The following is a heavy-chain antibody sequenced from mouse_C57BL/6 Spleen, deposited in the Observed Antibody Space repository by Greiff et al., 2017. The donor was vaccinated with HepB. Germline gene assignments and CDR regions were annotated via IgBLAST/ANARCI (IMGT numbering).Heavy chain of an antibody. CDR1: GFTFSSYA. Sequence: EVKVVESGGGLVKPGGSLKLSCAASGFTFSSYAMSWVRQTPEKRLEWVATISDGGSYTYYPDNVKGRFTISRDNAKNNLYLQMSHLKSEDTAMYYCARGSNYFFFDYWGQGTTLTVSS. J-gene: IGHJ2*01. CDR2: ISDGGSYT. D-gene: IGHD2-5*01. CDR3: ARGSNYFFFDY. V-gene: IGHV5-4*03.